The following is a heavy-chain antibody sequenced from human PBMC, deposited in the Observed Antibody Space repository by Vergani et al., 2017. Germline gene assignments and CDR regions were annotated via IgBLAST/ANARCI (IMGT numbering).Heavy chain of an antibody. CDR2: IYHSGST. Sequence: QVQLQESGPGLVKPSETLSLTCAVSGYSISSGYYWGWIRQPPGKGLEWIGSIYHSGSTYYNPSLKRRVTISVDTSKNQFSLKLSSVTAADTAVYYCARGGDYSNYMDYYYMDVWGKGTTVTVSS. J-gene: IGHJ6*03. CDR1: GYSISSGYY. CDR3: ARGGDYSNYMDYYYMDV. D-gene: IGHD4-11*01. V-gene: IGHV4-38-2*01.